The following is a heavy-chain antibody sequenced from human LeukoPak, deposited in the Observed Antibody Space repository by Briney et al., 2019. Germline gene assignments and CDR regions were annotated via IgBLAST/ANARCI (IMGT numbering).Heavy chain of an antibody. CDR1: GYSFTSYW. J-gene: IGHJ4*02. D-gene: IGHD2-2*01. CDR2: IYPGDSDT. CDR3: ARQYCSTSSCYHFDY. V-gene: IGHV5-51*01. Sequence: PGESLKISCKGSGYSFTSYWIGWVRQMPGKGLEWMGIIYPGDSDTRYSPSFQGQVTISADKSISTAYLQWSSLKASDTAMYYCARQYCSTSSCYHFDYWGQGTLVTVSS.